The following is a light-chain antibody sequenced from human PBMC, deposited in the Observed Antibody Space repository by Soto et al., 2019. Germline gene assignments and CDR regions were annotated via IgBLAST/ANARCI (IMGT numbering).Light chain of an antibody. J-gene: IGKJ5*01. Sequence: EIVMTQSPGTLSVSPGERATLSCRARQSVSSSYLAWYQQKPGQAPRLLIYDASDRATGIPGRFSGSGSETDFTLTISSLEPEDFAVYYCQQRGNGPPITFGQGTRLEIK. CDR2: DAS. CDR1: QSVSSSY. V-gene: IGKV3D-20*02. CDR3: QQRGNGPPIT.